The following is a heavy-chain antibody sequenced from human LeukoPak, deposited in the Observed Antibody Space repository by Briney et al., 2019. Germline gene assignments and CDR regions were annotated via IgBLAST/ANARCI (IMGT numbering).Heavy chain of an antibody. CDR1: GFTFSSYE. CDR3: ATVGPPYGDYVGYFDY. Sequence: GGSLRLSCAASGFTFSSYEMNWVRQAPGKGLEWVSYISSSGSTIYYADSVKGRFTISRDNAKNSLYLQMNSLRAEDTAVYYCATVGPPYGDYVGYFDYWGQGTLVTVSS. D-gene: IGHD4-17*01. CDR2: ISSSGSTI. J-gene: IGHJ4*02. V-gene: IGHV3-48*03.